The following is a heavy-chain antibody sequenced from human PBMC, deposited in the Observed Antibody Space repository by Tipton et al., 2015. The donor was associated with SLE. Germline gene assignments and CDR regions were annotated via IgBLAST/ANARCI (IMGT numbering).Heavy chain of an antibody. V-gene: IGHV3-23*01. D-gene: IGHD1-26*01. CDR2: ISGSGGST. CDR1: GFTFSSYA. J-gene: IGHJ5*02. CDR3: AKDHIVSVGATTWFDP. Sequence: GSLRLSCEVSGFTFSSYAMSWVRQAPGKGLEWVSAISGSGGSTYYADSVKGRFTISRDNSKNTLYLQMNSLRAEDTAVYYCAKDHIVSVGATTWFDPWGQGTLVTVSS.